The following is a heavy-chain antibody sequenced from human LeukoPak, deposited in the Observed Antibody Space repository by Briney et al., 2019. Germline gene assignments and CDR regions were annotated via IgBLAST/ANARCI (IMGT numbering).Heavy chain of an antibody. V-gene: IGHV3-21*01. CDR1: GSTFSSYS. CDR3: ARDPIVGATY. Sequence: GGPLSLSWPASGSTFSSYSWNWFRKPPGKGLEWVSSISSSSSYIYYADSVKGRFTISRDNAKNSLYLQMNSLRAEDTAVYYCARDPIVGATYWGQGTLVTVSS. CDR2: ISSSSSYI. J-gene: IGHJ4*02. D-gene: IGHD1-26*01.